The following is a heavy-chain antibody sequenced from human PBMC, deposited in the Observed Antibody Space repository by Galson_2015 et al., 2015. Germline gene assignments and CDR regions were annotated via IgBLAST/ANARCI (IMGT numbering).Heavy chain of an antibody. V-gene: IGHV3-53*01. D-gene: IGHD3-10*01. CDR3: ARDSGGMDV. J-gene: IGHJ6*02. Sequence: SLRLSCAASGFTVSSNHMSWVRQAPGKGLEWVSIIYSGGSTYYADSMKGRFTISRDNFKNTLYLQMNSLRAEDTAVYYCARDSGGMDVWGQETTVTVSS. CDR2: IYSGGST. CDR1: GFTVSSNH.